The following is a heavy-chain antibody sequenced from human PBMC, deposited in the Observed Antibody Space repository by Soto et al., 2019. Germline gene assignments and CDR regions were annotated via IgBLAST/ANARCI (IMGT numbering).Heavy chain of an antibody. CDR1: GFTFSSYG. J-gene: IGHJ5*02. Sequence: GGSLRLSCAASGFTFSSYGMHWVRQAPGKGLEWVAVISYDGSNKYYADSVKGRFTISRDNSKNTLYLQMNSLRAEDTAVYYCAKSIQLWFNAPAVGAKADPWGQGTLVTVSS. V-gene: IGHV3-30*18. D-gene: IGHD5-18*01. CDR3: AKSIQLWFNAPAVGAKADP. CDR2: ISYDGSNK.